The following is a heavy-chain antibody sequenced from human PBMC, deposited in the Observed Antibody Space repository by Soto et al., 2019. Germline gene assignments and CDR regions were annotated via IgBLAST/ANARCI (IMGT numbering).Heavy chain of an antibody. Sequence: EVQLLESGGGLVQPGGSLRLSCAASGFTFSSYAMSWVRQAPGKGLEWVSAISGSGGSTYYTDSVKGRFTISRDNSKNTLYLQMNSLRAEDTAVYYCARTQQLVWGWFDPWGQGTLVTVSS. CDR2: ISGSGGST. CDR1: GFTFSSYA. V-gene: IGHV3-23*01. CDR3: ARTQQLVWGWFDP. D-gene: IGHD6-13*01. J-gene: IGHJ5*02.